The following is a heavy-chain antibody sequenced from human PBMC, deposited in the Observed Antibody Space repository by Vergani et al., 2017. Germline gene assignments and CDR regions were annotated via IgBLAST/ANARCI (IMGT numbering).Heavy chain of an antibody. CDR3: ASCMVRGVIAGCAGDY. CDR2: INPSGGST. V-gene: IGHV1-46*01. Sequence: QVQLVQSGAEVKKPGASVKVSCKASGYTFTSYYMHWVRQAPGQGLEWMGIINPSGGSTSYAQKFQGRVTMTRDTSTSTVYMELSSLRSEDTAVYYCASCMVRGVIAGCAGDYWGQGTLVTVSS. J-gene: IGHJ4*02. D-gene: IGHD3-10*01. CDR1: GYTFTSYY.